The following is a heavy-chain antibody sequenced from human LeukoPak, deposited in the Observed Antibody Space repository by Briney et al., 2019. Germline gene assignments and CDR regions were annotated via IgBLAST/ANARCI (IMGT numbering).Heavy chain of an antibody. CDR1: GFSLSTSGMC. D-gene: IGHD2-21*02. Sequence: SGPALVKPTQTLTLTCTFSGFSLSTSGMCVSWIRQPPGKALEWLARIDWDDDKYYSTSLKTRLTISKATSKNQVVLTMTNMDPVDTATYYCARIQVVTAPYYYYYYMDVWGKGTTVTVSS. V-gene: IGHV2-70*11. J-gene: IGHJ6*03. CDR2: IDWDDDK. CDR3: ARIQVVTAPYYYYYYMDV.